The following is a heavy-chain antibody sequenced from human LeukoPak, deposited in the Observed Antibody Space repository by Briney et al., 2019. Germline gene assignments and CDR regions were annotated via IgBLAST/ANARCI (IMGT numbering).Heavy chain of an antibody. Sequence: PGGSLRLSCAASGFTFSRNWMHWVRQAPGKGLVWVSRIDSVGSSTTYADSVKGRFIISRDNAKNTLYLQMNSLRAEDTAVYYCARGGSGNFYQRFDYWGQGTLVTVSS. D-gene: IGHD3-10*01. CDR2: IDSVGSST. CDR3: ARGGSGNFYQRFDY. J-gene: IGHJ4*02. CDR1: GFTFSRNW. V-gene: IGHV3-74*01.